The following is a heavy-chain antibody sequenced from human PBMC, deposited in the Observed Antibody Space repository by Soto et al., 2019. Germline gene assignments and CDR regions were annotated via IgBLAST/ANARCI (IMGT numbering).Heavy chain of an antibody. D-gene: IGHD2-8*01. J-gene: IGHJ6*02. CDR1: GYTFTSYA. Sequence: EASVKVSCKASGYTFTSYAMNWVRQAPGQRLEWMGWISAYSGNTNYAQKLQGRVTMTTDTSTSTAYMELRSLTSDDTAVYYCARDRSMYYGMDVWGQGTTVTVSS. CDR3: ARDRSMYYGMDV. CDR2: ISAYSGNT. V-gene: IGHV1-18*01.